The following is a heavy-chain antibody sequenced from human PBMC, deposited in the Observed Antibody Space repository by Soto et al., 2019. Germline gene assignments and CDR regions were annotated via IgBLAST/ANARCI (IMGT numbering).Heavy chain of an antibody. J-gene: IGHJ3*02. CDR2: IVPILDIA. D-gene: IGHD1-20*01. CDR1: GGTFSSYA. V-gene: IGHV1-69*02. Sequence: QVQLVQSGAEVKKPGSSVKVSCKASGGTFSSYAISWVRQAPGQGLEWMGRIVPILDIANYPQKFQGRVTITADKSTSTAYMELSSLRSEDAAVYYCACILGITSAGTFDIWGQGTMVTASS. CDR3: ACILGITSAGTFDI.